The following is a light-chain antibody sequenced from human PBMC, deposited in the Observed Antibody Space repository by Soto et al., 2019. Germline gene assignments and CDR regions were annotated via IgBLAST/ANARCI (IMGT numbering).Light chain of an antibody. CDR1: QSISSW. V-gene: IGKV1-5*01. Sequence: DIQMTQSPSTLSATAGDRVTITCRASQSISSWLAWYQHKPGKAPKLLIYDASSLESGVPSRFSGSGSGTDFTLTISSLQPEDFATYYCQQFNNYPLTFGGGTKVDIK. J-gene: IGKJ4*01. CDR3: QQFNNYPLT. CDR2: DAS.